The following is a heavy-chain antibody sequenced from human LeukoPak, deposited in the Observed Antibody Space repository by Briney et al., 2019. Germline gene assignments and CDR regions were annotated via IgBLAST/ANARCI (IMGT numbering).Heavy chain of an antibody. V-gene: IGHV1-46*03. CDR1: GYTLISNY. CDR2: INPSGGST. D-gene: IGHD2-21*02. J-gene: IGHJ6*03. CDR3: AKGRSDFFAYYYYLDV. Sequence: ASVKVSCKASGYTLISNYIHWVRQAPGQGLEWMGLINPSGGSTTYAQKFQGRVTMTRDTSTSTVYMELTSLRSEDTAVYYCAKGRSDFFAYYYYLDVWGKGTTVTVSS.